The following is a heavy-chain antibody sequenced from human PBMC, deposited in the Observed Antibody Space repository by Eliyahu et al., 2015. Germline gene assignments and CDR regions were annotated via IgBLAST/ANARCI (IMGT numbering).Heavy chain of an antibody. V-gene: IGHV3-23*01. CDR1: GFTFSNYA. CDR2: ISGSGDST. Sequence: EVQLLESGGGLVQPGGSLRLXXAASGFTFSNYAMXWVRQAPGKGLXWVSAISGSGDSTYYADSVKGRFTISRDNSKNTLYLQMNSLRAEDTAVYYCVKESWTYYGSGEDWGQGTLVTVSS. J-gene: IGHJ4*02. D-gene: IGHD3-10*01. CDR3: VKESWTYYGSGED.